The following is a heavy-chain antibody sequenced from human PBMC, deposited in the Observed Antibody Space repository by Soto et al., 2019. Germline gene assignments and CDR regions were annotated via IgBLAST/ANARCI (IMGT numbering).Heavy chain of an antibody. J-gene: IGHJ6*02. CDR2: INPKSGGT. D-gene: IGHD2-8*01. CDR3: ARGHSTDCSNGVCSFFYNHEMDV. V-gene: IGHV1-2*04. Sequence: ASVKVSCKASGYTFTDYFIHRVRQAPGQGLEWLGRINPKSGGTSTAQKFQGWVTMTRDRSISTVYMELTRLRSDDTAVYFCARGHSTDCSNGVCSFFYNHEMDVWGQGTTVTVSS. CDR1: GYTFTDYF.